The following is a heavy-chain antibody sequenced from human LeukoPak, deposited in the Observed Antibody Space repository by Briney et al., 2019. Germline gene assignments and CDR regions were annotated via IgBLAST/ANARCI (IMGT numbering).Heavy chain of an antibody. CDR3: ARAGSYRFDY. D-gene: IGHD3-10*01. V-gene: IGHV3-23*01. Sequence: PGGSLRLSCAASGFTFSSYAMSWVRQAPGKGLEWVSAISGSGGSTYYADSVKGRFTISRDNSKNTLYLQMNSLTVEDTGVYYCARAGSYRFDYWGQGTLVTVSS. CDR1: GFTFSSYA. CDR2: ISGSGGST. J-gene: IGHJ4*02.